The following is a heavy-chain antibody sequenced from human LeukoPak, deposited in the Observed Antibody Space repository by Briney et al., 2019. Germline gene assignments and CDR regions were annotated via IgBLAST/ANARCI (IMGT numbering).Heavy chain of an antibody. V-gene: IGHV4-34*01. D-gene: IGHD3-22*01. J-gene: IGHJ6*03. Sequence: SGTLSLTCAVYGGSFSGYYWSWIRQPPGKGLEWIGEINHSGSTNYNPSLKSRVTISVDTSKNQFSLKLSSVTAADTAVYYCTRGSIAYYYMDVWGKGTTVTISS. CDR3: TRGSIAYYYMDV. CDR1: GGSFSGYY. CDR2: INHSGST.